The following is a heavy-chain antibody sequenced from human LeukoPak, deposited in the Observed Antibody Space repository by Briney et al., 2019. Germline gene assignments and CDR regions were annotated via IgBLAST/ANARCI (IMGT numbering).Heavy chain of an antibody. Sequence: GGSLRLSCAASGFPLSNYAMSWVPQAPGQGLKWVAATSSSDAGAYHADSVRGRFSIPRDNSQKTVYLQMNSLRAEAAAVSYRARAPVTSWRGVYWYPFDYWGQGTLVTVSS. J-gene: IGHJ4*02. V-gene: IGHV3-23*01. D-gene: IGHD2-21*02. CDR3: ARAPVTSWRGVYWYPFDY. CDR1: GFPLSNYA. CDR2: TSSSDAGA.